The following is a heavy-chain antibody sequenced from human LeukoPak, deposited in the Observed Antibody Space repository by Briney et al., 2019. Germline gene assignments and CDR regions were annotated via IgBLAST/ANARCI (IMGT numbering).Heavy chain of an antibody. Sequence: ASVKVSCKASGGTFSSYAISWVRQAPGQGLEWMGRIIPIFDIANYAQKFQGRVTITADKSTSTAYMELSSLRSEDTAVYYCARETTAAMVTGSDLDCWGQGTLVTVSS. V-gene: IGHV1-69*04. CDR2: IIPIFDIA. CDR3: ARETTAAMVTGSDLDC. CDR1: GGTFSSYA. J-gene: IGHJ4*02. D-gene: IGHD5-18*01.